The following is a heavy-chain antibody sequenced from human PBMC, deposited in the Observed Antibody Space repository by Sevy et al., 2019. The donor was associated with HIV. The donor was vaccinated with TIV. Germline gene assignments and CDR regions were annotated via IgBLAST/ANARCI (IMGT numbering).Heavy chain of an antibody. V-gene: IGHV4-59*01. J-gene: IGHJ4*02. Sequence: SETLSPTCTVSGGSISSYYWSWIRQPPGKGLEWIGYIYYSGSTNYNPSLKSRVTISVDTSKNQFSLKLSSVTAADTAVYYCARDTDHDYGDYAFDYWGQGTLVTVSS. CDR2: IYYSGST. D-gene: IGHD4-17*01. CDR3: ARDTDHDYGDYAFDY. CDR1: GGSISSYY.